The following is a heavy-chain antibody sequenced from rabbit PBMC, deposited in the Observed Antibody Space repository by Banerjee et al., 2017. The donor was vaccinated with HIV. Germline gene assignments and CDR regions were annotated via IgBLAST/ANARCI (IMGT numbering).Heavy chain of an antibody. CDR3: LRYSAISRGYYKGWEL. CDR2: MYIGDGNT. J-gene: IGHJ3*01. V-gene: IGHV1S40*01. CDR1: GFTPSNYW. D-gene: IGHD1-1*01. Sequence: QSLEESGGDLVQPGASLTLTCTASGFTPSNYWMGWVRQAPGKGLEWITCMYIGDGNTYYASWAKGRFTISKTSSTVDLKMTSLTAADTATYFCLRYSAISRGYYKGWELWGQGTLVTVS.